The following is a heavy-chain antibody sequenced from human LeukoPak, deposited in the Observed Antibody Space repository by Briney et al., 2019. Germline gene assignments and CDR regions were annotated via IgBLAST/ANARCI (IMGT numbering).Heavy chain of an antibody. CDR3: AKASGMYYYYYYMDV. Sequence: PGRSLRLSCAASGFTFDDYAMHWVRHAPGKGLEWVSGISWNSGSIGYADSVKGRFTISRDNAKNSLYLQMNSLRAEDTALYYCAKASGMYYYYYYMDVWGKGTTVTISS. V-gene: IGHV3-9*01. CDR1: GFTFDDYA. CDR2: ISWNSGSI. J-gene: IGHJ6*03. D-gene: IGHD6-25*01.